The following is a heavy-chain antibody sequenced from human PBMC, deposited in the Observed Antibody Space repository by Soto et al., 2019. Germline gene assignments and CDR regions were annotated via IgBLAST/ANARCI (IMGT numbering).Heavy chain of an antibody. Sequence: SETLSLTCAVYGGSFSGYYWSWIRQPPGKGLEWIGEINHSGSTNYNPSLKSRVTISVDTSKNQFSLKLSSVTAADTAVYYCASPLLRYFDWLKDYWGQGTLVTVSS. V-gene: IGHV4-34*01. CDR3: ASPLLRYFDWLKDY. CDR1: GGSFSGYY. J-gene: IGHJ4*02. D-gene: IGHD3-9*01. CDR2: INHSGST.